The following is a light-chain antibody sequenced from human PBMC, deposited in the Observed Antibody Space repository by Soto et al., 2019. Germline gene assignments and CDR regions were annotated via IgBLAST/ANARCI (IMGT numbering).Light chain of an antibody. Sequence: VLTQSPSSLSVSPGERATIACRASRTVSSYSLSWYQQRPGQAPMLLIYAASSMDTGIPDRFSGSGSGTDFTLTISRLQPDDFAAYYCQQYGSTPPTFGQGTKVEIK. CDR1: RTVSSYS. J-gene: IGKJ1*01. CDR3: QQYGSTPPT. CDR2: AAS. V-gene: IGKV3-20*01.